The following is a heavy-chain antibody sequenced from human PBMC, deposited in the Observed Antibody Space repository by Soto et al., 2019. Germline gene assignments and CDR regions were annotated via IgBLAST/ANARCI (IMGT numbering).Heavy chain of an antibody. CDR3: ARDLGWWPWDY. V-gene: IGHV1-3*01. CDR1: GYTFTSYA. J-gene: IGHJ4*02. D-gene: IGHD2-15*01. CDR2: INAGNGNT. Sequence: QVQLVQSGAEVKKPGASVKVSCKASGYTFTSYAMRWVRQAPGQRLEWMGWINAGNGNTKYSQKFQGRVTITRDTSASTAYMELSSLRSEDTAVYYCARDLGWWPWDYWGQGTLVTVSS.